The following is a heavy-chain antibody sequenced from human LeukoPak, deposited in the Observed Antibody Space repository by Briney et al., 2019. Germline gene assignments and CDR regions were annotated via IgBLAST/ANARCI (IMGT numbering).Heavy chain of an antibody. J-gene: IGHJ4*02. V-gene: IGHV4-38-2*01. Sequence: SETLSLTCAVSGYSISSGYYWGWIRQPPGKGLEWIGSIYHSGSTYYNPSLKSRVTISVDTSKNQFSLKLNSVTAADTAVYYCAKGGDSEYSSSSYWGQGTLVTVSS. CDR3: AKGGDSEYSSSSY. D-gene: IGHD6-6*01. CDR2: IYHSGST. CDR1: GYSISSGYY.